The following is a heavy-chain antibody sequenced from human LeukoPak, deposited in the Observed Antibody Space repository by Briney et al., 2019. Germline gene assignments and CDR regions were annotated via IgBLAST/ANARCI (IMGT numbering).Heavy chain of an antibody. CDR2: IIPIFGTA. V-gene: IGHV1-69*05. D-gene: IGHD6-19*01. J-gene: IGHJ5*02. CDR1: GGTFSSYA. CDR3: ARDLLRSGVAGTWWFDP. Sequence: VASVKVSCKASGGTFSSYAISWVRQAPGQGLEWMGGIIPIFGTANYAQKFQGRVTITTDESTSTAYMELSSLRSEDTAVYYCARDLLRSGVAGTWWFDPWGQGTLVTVSS.